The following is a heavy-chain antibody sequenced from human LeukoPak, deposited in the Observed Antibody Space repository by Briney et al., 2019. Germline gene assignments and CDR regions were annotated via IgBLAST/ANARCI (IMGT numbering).Heavy chain of an antibody. CDR2: INHSGST. Sequence: SETLSLTCAVYGGSFSGYYWSWIRQPPGKGLEWIGEINHSGSTNYNPSLKGRVTISVDTSKNQFSLKLSSVTAADTAVYYCARRSPLYGSGSYYLGYWGQGTLVTVSS. CDR1: GGSFSGYY. V-gene: IGHV4-34*01. J-gene: IGHJ4*02. D-gene: IGHD3-10*01. CDR3: ARRSPLYGSGSYYLGY.